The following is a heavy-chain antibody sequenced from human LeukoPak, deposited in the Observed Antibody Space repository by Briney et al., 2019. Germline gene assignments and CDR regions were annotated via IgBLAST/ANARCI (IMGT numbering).Heavy chain of an antibody. D-gene: IGHD1-26*01. J-gene: IGHJ4*02. V-gene: IGHV4-34*01. CDR3: ARGPGASRTGDFDY. CDR1: GGSFSGYY. Sequence: SETLSLTCAVYGGSFSGYYGSWIRQPPGKGLEWIGEINHSGSTNYNPSLKSRVTISVDTSKNQFSLKLSSVTAADTAVYYCARGPGASRTGDFDYWGQGTLVTVSS. CDR2: INHSGST.